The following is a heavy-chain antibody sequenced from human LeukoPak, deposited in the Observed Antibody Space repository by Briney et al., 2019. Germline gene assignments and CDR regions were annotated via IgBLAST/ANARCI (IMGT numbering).Heavy chain of an antibody. D-gene: IGHD3-9*01. V-gene: IGHV3-23*01. CDR1: GFTFSNYA. Sequence: GGSMSLSCAAAGFTFSNYAMSWVSQAPGKGREWDSAIPGIGGNTYYADSEKGRYDISRDNSKSTVFLQMNSLRAEDTAVYYCAKWGDYDVLTGYYVSDYWGQGTLVTVSS. CDR2: IPGIGGNT. CDR3: AKWGDYDVLTGYYVSDY. J-gene: IGHJ4*02.